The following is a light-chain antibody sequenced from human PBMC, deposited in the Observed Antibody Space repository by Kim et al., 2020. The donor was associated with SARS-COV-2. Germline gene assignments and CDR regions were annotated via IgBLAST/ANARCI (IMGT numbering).Light chain of an antibody. CDR3: MQALQTPIA. CDR1: QSLLHSNGYNY. Sequence: DIVMTQSPLSLPVTPGEPASISCRSSQSLLHSNGYNYLDWYLQKPGQSPQLLIYLGSNRASGVPDRFSGSGSGTDFTLKISRGEAEDVGVYYCMQALQTPIAFGKGTRLEIK. J-gene: IGKJ5*01. V-gene: IGKV2-28*01. CDR2: LGS.